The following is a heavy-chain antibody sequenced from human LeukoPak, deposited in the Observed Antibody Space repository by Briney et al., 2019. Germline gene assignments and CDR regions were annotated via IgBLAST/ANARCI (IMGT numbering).Heavy chain of an antibody. Sequence: SETLSLTCTVSGGSISSTNYYWGWIRQPPGKGLEWIGSIYYSGSTYYNPSLKSRVTMSVDTSKNQFSLKLSSVTAADTAVYYCARAPWGHDNWFDPWGQGTLVTVSS. V-gene: IGHV4-39*07. CDR1: GGSISSTNYY. J-gene: IGHJ5*02. D-gene: IGHD7-27*01. CDR3: ARAPWGHDNWFDP. CDR2: IYYSGST.